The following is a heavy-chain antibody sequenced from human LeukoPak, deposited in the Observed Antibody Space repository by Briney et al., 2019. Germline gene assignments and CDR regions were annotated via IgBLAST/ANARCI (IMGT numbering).Heavy chain of an antibody. V-gene: IGHV3-21*01. CDR2: ISSSSSYI. D-gene: IGHD5-18*01. CDR3: ARDEADTAMVPIDY. Sequence: GGSLRLSCAASGFIFSSYTMNWVRQAPGKGLEWVSSISSSSSYIYYADSVKGRFTISRDNAKNSLYLQMNSLRAEDTAVYYCARDEADTAMVPIDYWGQGTLVTVSS. CDR1: GFIFSSYT. J-gene: IGHJ4*02.